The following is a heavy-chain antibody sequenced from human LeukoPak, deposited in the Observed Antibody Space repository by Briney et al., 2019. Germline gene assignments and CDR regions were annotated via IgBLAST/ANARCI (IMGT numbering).Heavy chain of an antibody. CDR2: IIPILGIA. V-gene: IGHV1-69*04. Sequence: AASVKVSCKASGGTFSSYAISWVRQAPGQGLEWMGRIIPILGIANYAQKFQGRVTITADKSTSTAYMELSSLRSEDTAVYYCARTSGGFSSWYGSFDYWGQGTLVTVSS. CDR1: GGTFSSYA. J-gene: IGHJ4*02. CDR3: ARTSGGFSSWYGSFDY. D-gene: IGHD6-13*01.